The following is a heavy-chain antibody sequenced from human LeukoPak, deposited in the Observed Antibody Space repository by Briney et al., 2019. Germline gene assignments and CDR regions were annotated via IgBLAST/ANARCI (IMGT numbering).Heavy chain of an antibody. CDR3: ARYSDFWSGYFSGSFDY. D-gene: IGHD3-3*01. CDR2: IYYSGSP. J-gene: IGHJ4*02. V-gene: IGHV4-59*01. CDR1: GGSISNYY. Sequence: PSETLSLTCTVSGGSISNYYWSWIRQPPGKGLEWIGYIYYSGSPNYNPSLKSRVTISIDTSKNQFSLKLSSVTAADTAVYYCARYSDFWSGYFSGSFDYWGQGTLVTVSS.